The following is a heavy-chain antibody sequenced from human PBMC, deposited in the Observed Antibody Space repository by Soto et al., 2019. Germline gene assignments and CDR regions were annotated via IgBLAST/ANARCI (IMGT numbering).Heavy chain of an antibody. CDR2: IIPIFGTA. CDR1: GGTFSGYA. J-gene: IGHJ4*02. D-gene: IGHD1-26*01. CDR3: ARRVGARLHFDY. Sequence: QVQLVQSGAEVKKPGSSVKVSCKAFGGTFSGYAISGLRQAPGQGLEWLGGIIPIFGTANYAQKFQGRVTITADESTSTAYMELSSLRSEDTAVYYCARRVGARLHFDYWGQGTLVTVSS. V-gene: IGHV1-69*01.